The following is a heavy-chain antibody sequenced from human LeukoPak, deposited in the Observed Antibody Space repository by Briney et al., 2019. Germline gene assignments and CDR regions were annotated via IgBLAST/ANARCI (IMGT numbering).Heavy chain of an antibody. V-gene: IGHV1-2*06. CDR1: GGTSSSYA. J-gene: IGHJ4*02. CDR3: ARDRGLFKFGGVIAAIY. Sequence: ASVKVSCKASGGTSSSYAISWVRQAPGQGLEWMGRINPNSGGTNYAQKFQGRVTMTRDTSISTAYMELSRLRSDDTAVYYCARDRGLFKFGGVIAAIYWGQGTLVTVSS. D-gene: IGHD3-16*02. CDR2: INPNSGGT.